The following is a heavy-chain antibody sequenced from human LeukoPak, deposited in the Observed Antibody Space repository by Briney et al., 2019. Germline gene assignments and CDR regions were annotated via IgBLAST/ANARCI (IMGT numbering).Heavy chain of an antibody. D-gene: IGHD3-16*02. Sequence: SETLSLTCAVYGGSFSGYYWSWIRQPPGKGLEWIGYIYYSGSTNYNPSLKSRVTISVDTSKNQFSLKLSSVTAADTAVYYCARGDYVWGSYRTSLLDYWGQGTLVTVSS. CDR3: ARGDYVWGSYRTSLLDY. CDR2: IYYSGST. CDR1: GGSFSGYY. J-gene: IGHJ4*02. V-gene: IGHV4-59*01.